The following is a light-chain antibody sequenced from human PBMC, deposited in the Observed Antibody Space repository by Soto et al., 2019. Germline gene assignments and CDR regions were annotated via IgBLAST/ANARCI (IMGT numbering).Light chain of an antibody. CDR3: QQYNNWPQT. V-gene: IGKV3-20*01. J-gene: IGKJ1*01. Sequence: EIVLTQSPGTLSLSPGERATLSFRASQSVSNNYLAWYQQKPGQAPRLLIYGASNRATGIPDRFSGSGSGTDFTLTISSLQSEDFAVYYCQQYNNWPQTFGQGTKVDI. CDR2: GAS. CDR1: QSVSNNY.